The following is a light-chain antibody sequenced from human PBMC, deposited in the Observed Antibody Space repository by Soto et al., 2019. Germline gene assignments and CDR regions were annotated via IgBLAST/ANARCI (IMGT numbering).Light chain of an antibody. Sequence: DIQLTQSPSFLSASVGDRVTITCRASQGISSYLAWYQQKPGKAPELLIFAASTLQNGVPSRFSGSGSGTEFTLTISSLQHEDFATYYCLHLNSYSPDTFGPGTKVDIK. J-gene: IGKJ3*01. CDR3: LHLNSYSPDT. CDR1: QGISSY. CDR2: AAS. V-gene: IGKV1-9*01.